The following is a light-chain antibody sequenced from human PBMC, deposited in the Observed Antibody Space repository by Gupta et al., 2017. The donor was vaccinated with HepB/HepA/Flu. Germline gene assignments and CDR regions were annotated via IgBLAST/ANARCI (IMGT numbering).Light chain of an antibody. CDR2: EVS. J-gene: IGLJ2*01. CDR3: TSYSHTTHIV. CDR1: STDIGGYEY. V-gene: IGLV2-14*03. Sequence: QSALTQVASVSASPGQSITISCTVTSTDIGGYEYVAWYQQHPGKAPKLLIYEVSRRPSGVSSRFSASKSGITASLTISGLQAEDEADYYCTSYSHTTHIVFGGGTKLTVL.